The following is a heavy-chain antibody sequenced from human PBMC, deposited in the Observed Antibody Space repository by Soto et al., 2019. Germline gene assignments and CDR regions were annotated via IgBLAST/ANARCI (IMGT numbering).Heavy chain of an antibody. CDR3: ARPHAVDGAFDI. CDR2: IYYSGST. Sequence: SETLSLTCTVSGGSISSSSYYWGWIRQPPGKGLEWIGSIYYSGSTYYNPSLKSRVTISVDTSKNQFSLKLSSVTAADTAVYYCARPHAVDGAFDIWGQGTMVTVSS. J-gene: IGHJ3*02. CDR1: GGSISSSSYY. V-gene: IGHV4-39*01.